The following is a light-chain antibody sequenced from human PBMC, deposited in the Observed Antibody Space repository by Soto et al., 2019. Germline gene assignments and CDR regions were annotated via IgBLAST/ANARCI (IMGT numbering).Light chain of an antibody. CDR3: QQYYSTPYT. CDR2: WAS. CDR1: RSVFYSSNSKNY. Sequence: DIVMTQSPDSLAVSLGERATINCKSSRSVFYSSNSKNYLAWYQQKPGQPPKLLIYWASTRESGVPDRFSGSGSGTYFTLTISSLQPEDGAVYYCQQYYSTPYTFGQGTKLEI. V-gene: IGKV4-1*01. J-gene: IGKJ2*01.